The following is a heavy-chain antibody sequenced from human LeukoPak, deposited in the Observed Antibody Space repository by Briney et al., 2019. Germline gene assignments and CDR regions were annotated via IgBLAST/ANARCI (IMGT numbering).Heavy chain of an antibody. Sequence: SETLSLTCTVSGGSISSGGDYWSWIRQLPGKGLECIGFIYYSGSTFYNPSLKSRVTISIDTSKNQFSLKLSSVTAADTAVYYCASLYYFDSSGYYYGKADIWGQGTMVTVSS. CDR3: ASLYYFDSSGYYYGKADI. J-gene: IGHJ3*02. CDR2: IYYSGST. D-gene: IGHD3-22*01. CDR1: GGSISSGGDY. V-gene: IGHV4-31*03.